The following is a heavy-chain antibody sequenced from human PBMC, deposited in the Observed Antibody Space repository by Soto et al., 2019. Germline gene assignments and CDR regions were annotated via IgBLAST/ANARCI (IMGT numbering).Heavy chain of an antibody. CDR1: GYTLPSHD. V-gene: IGHV1-8*01. D-gene: IGHD3-10*01. J-gene: IGHJ4*02. Sequence: DSVKVSCKASGYTLPSHDINWVRQATGQGLEWMGWMNPNSGNTGYAQKFQGRVTMTRNTSISTAYMELSSLRSEDTAVYYCARGSGSYYAHFDYWGQGTLVTVSS. CDR2: MNPNSGNT. CDR3: ARGSGSYYAHFDY.